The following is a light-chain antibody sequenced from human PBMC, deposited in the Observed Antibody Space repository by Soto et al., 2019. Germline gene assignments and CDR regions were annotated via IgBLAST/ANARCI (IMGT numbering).Light chain of an antibody. V-gene: IGKV3-20*01. CDR1: QSVTSSY. Sequence: EIVLTQSPGTLSLSPGERATLSCRASQSVTSSYVAWYQQTPGQAPGLLIYGASSRATGIPDRFSGSGSGTDFTLTISRLETEDFAVYYCQPDGSSPLTFGGGTKVEIK. CDR2: GAS. CDR3: QPDGSSPLT. J-gene: IGKJ4*01.